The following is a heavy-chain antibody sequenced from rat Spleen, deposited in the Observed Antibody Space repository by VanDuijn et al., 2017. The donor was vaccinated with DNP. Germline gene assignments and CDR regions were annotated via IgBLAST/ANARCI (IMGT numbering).Heavy chain of an antibody. CDR2: IGSPAYAP. V-gene: IGHV5-22*01. J-gene: IGHJ2*01. CDR3: VRWSSGHFDY. Sequence: EVQLVESGGVLVQPGRSLKLSCAASGFTFSAYYMAWVRQAPAKGLEWVAYIGSPAYAPYYGDSVKGRFTISRDNAKSTLYLQMNSLRSEDMATYYCVRWSSGHFDYWGQGVMVTVSS. D-gene: IGHD4-3*01. CDR1: GFTFSAYY.